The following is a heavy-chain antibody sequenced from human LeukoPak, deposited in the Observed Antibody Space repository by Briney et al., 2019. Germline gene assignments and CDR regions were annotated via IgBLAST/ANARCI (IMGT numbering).Heavy chain of an antibody. J-gene: IGHJ4*02. D-gene: IGHD4-17*01. Sequence: GGSLRLSCAAYGFTVSSNYMSWVRQAPGKGLEWVAFIRYDGRNKYYADSVTGRFTISRDNAKNSLFLQMNSLRVEDTAIYYCTRVPYGDYWSSDYWGQGTLVTVSS. V-gene: IGHV3-30*02. CDR2: IRYDGRNK. CDR1: GFTVSSNY. CDR3: TRVPYGDYWSSDY.